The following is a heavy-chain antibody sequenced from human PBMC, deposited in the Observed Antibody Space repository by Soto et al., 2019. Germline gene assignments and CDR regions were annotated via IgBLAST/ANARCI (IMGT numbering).Heavy chain of an antibody. CDR2: ISYDGATQ. CDR3: AAKARVTNYLYYGMDV. V-gene: IGHV3-30*03. D-gene: IGHD2-21*02. Sequence: QPGGSLRLSCEVSGFTFNTSGMHWVRQAPGKGLEWLAVISYDGATQYYGDTVKGRFTVSRDNSKNTLFLHMGRLRAEDTAMYYCAAKARVTNYLYYGMDVWGLGTTVTVSS. J-gene: IGHJ6*02. CDR1: GFTFNTSG.